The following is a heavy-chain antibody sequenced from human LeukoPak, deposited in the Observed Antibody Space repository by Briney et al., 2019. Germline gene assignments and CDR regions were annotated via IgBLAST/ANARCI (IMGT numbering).Heavy chain of an antibody. CDR2: ISGSGSST. CDR3: TRDSGSDWYGYFHH. V-gene: IGHV3-74*01. J-gene: IGHJ1*01. CDR1: GFTFSSYW. Sequence: HPGGSLRLSCAASGFTFSSYWMHWVRHTPGKGLVWVSRISGSGSSTDCADSVKGRFTVSRDNAKNTLYLQMNSLRADDTAVYYCTRDSGSDWYGYFHHWGQGTLVTVSS. D-gene: IGHD6-19*01.